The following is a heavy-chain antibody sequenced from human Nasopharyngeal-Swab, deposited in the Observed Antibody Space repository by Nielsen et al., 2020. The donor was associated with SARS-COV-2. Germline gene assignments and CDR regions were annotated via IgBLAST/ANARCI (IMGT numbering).Heavy chain of an antibody. D-gene: IGHD3-16*01. Sequence: GESLKISCAASGFTLSTYWMHWVRQAPGKGLVWVSRINRDGSSTSYADSVKGRFTISRENAKNTLYLQMNSLRVEDTAVYYCARDVMWGSPYYYYGMDVWGQGTTVTVSS. CDR1: GFTLSTYW. J-gene: IGHJ6*02. V-gene: IGHV3-74*01. CDR3: ARDVMWGSPYYYYGMDV. CDR2: INRDGSST.